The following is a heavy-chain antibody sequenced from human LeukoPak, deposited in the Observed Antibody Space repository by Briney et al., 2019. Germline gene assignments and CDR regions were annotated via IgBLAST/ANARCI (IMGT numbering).Heavy chain of an antibody. CDR2: INHSGST. CDR3: ARNSWFRGYGSGSYYTRGYWFDP. CDR1: GGSFSGYY. J-gene: IGHJ5*02. D-gene: IGHD3-10*01. Sequence: SETLSLTCAVYGGSFSGYYWSWIRQPPGKGLEWIGEINHSGSTNYNPSLKSRVTISVDTSKNQFSLKLSSVTAADTAVYYCARNSWFRGYGSGSYYTRGYWFDPWGQGTLVTVSS. V-gene: IGHV4-34*01.